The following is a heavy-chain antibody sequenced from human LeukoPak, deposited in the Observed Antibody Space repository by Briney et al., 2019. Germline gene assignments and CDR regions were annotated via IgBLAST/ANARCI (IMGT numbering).Heavy chain of an antibody. CDR1: GFTFSSYS. D-gene: IGHD4-11*01. CDR2: ISSSSSTI. CDR3: ARVPTLITNWFDP. Sequence: GGSLRLSCAASGFTFSSYSMNWVRQAPGKGLEWVSYISSSSSTIYYADSVKGRFTISRDNAKNSLYLQMNSLRDEDTAVYYYARVPTLITNWFDPWGQGTLVTVSS. V-gene: IGHV3-48*02. J-gene: IGHJ5*02.